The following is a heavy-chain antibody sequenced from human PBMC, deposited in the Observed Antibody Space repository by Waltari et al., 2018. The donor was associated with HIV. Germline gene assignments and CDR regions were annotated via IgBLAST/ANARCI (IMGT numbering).Heavy chain of an antibody. Sequence: QVQLVQSGAEVKKPGASVKVSCKASGYIFTTYGITWVRQAPGQGLEWMGWISGYNGNTKYVEKFQGRVTMTTDTSTSTAYMELRSLRSDDTAVYYCARDVFRGDFDFWGQGTLVTVSS. CDR3: ARDVFRGDFDF. CDR2: ISGYNGNT. V-gene: IGHV1-18*01. J-gene: IGHJ4*02. CDR1: GYIFTTYG. D-gene: IGHD3-16*01.